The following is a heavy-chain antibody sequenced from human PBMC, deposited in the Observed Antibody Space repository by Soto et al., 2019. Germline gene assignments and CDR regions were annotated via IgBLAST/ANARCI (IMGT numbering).Heavy chain of an antibody. CDR2: ISNSGSII. Sequence: QVQLVESGGGLVKPGGSLRLSCAASGFTFSDYYKSWIRQASVKGLEWISYISNSGSIIYYVDSVKGRFTISRDNAKNSLYLQMNSLRVDDTAVYFCTRDGDYYESGGYFLPDAFDIWGRGTMVTVSS. D-gene: IGHD3-22*01. J-gene: IGHJ3*02. CDR1: GFTFSDYY. V-gene: IGHV3-11*01. CDR3: TRDGDYYESGGYFLPDAFDI.